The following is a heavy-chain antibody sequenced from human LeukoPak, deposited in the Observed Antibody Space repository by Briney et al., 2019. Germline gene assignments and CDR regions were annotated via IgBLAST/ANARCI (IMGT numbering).Heavy chain of an antibody. CDR1: GYTFTSYY. V-gene: IGHV1-46*01. D-gene: IGHD5-24*01. CDR3: ARSARDGYNYQSYFDY. CDR2: INPSGGST. Sequence: ASVKVSCKASGYTFTSYYMHWVRQAPGQGLEWMGIINPSGGSTSYAQKFQGRVTMTRDTSTSTVYMELSSLRSEDTAVYYCARSARDGYNYQSYFDYWGQGTLVTVSS. J-gene: IGHJ4*02.